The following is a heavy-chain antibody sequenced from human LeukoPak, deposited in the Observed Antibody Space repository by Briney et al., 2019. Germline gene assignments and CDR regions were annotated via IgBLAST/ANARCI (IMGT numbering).Heavy chain of an antibody. Sequence: ASVKVSCKASGYTFIDYYIHWVRQAPGQGLEWMGWINTNTGNPTYAQGFTGRFVFSLDTSVSTAYLQISSLKAEDTAVYYCARESLGYCSGGSCYSRVIDYWGQGTLVTVSS. D-gene: IGHD2-15*01. V-gene: IGHV7-4-1*02. CDR1: GYTFIDYY. CDR3: ARESLGYCSGGSCYSRVIDY. CDR2: INTNTGNP. J-gene: IGHJ4*02.